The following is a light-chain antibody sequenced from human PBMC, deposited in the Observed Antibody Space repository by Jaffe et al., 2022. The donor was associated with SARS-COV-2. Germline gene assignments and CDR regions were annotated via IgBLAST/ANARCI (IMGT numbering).Light chain of an antibody. CDR1: SSDVGGYNY. Sequence: QSALTQPRSVSGSPGQSVTISCTGTSSDVGGYNYVSWYQQHPGKAPKLMIYDVSKRPSGVPDRFSGSKSGNTASLTISGLQAEDEADYYCCSYAGSYHFGVFGTGTKVTVL. CDR3: CSYAGSYHFGV. J-gene: IGLJ1*01. CDR2: DVS. V-gene: IGLV2-11*01.